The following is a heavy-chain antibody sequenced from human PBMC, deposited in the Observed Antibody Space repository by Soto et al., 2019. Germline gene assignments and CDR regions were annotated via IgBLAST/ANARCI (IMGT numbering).Heavy chain of an antibody. V-gene: IGHV4-61*01. CDR3: GRDFAYFES. Sequence: PSQTLSLTCPLCAGSFKSGSYCWSWIQQPPGKGLERIGYVYHTWRTSYNPSLKSRVSISMITSKNHFSLKLDSLTAYGRCTNFCGRDFAYFESWRKRTMVTVCS. CDR1: AGSFKSGSYC. CDR2: VYHTWRT. J-gene: IGHJ4*02. D-gene: IGHD3-3*01.